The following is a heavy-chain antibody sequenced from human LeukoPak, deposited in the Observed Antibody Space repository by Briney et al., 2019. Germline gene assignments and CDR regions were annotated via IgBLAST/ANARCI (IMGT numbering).Heavy chain of an antibody. CDR2: ISSSSSYI. V-gene: IGHV3-21*01. J-gene: IGHJ3*02. CDR1: GFTFSSYS. CDR3: ASLSDSSEIVAFDI. D-gene: IGHD3-22*01. Sequence: GGSLRLSCAASGFTFSSYSMKWVRQAPGKGLEWVSSISSSSSYIYYADSVKGRFTISRDNAKNSLYLQMNSPRAEDTAVYYCASLSDSSEIVAFDIWGQGTMVTVSS.